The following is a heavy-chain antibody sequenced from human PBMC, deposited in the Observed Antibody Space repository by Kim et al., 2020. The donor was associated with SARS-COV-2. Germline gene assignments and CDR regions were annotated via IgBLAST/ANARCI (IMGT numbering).Heavy chain of an antibody. CDR1: GGSISDSDYY. CDR2: IYYNGRT. Sequence: SETLSLTCSVSGGSISDSDYYWGWIRQPPGKGLEWIGNIYYNGRTYYNPSLKSRVTMSIDTSKKHFYLKLSSVTAADTAVYYCASLSNTQDADYMWETYRYTGTSDFWGQGTLVTVSS. CDR3: ASLSNTQDADYMWETYRYTGTSDF. J-gene: IGHJ4*02. D-gene: IGHD3-16*02. V-gene: IGHV4-39*01.